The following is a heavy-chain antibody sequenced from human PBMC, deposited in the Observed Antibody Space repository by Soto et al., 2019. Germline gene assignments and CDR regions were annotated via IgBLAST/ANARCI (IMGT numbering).Heavy chain of an antibody. V-gene: IGHV4-59*01. J-gene: IGHJ4*02. CDR3: ARGGAVAVNVFDY. D-gene: IGHD6-19*01. CDR1: GGSISSYY. Sequence: SEPLSLTCTVSGGSISSYYWSWIRQPPGKGLEWIGYIYYSGSTNYNPSLKSRVTISVDTSKNQFSLKLSSVTAADTAVYYCARGGAVAVNVFDYWGQGTLVTVSS. CDR2: IYYSGST.